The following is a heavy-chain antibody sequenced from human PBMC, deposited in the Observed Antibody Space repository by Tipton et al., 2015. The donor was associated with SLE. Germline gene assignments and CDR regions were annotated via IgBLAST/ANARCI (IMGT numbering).Heavy chain of an antibody. Sequence: LRLSCAASGFTVSSNYMSWVRQAPGKGLEWIGEINHSGSTNYNPSLKSRVTISVDTSKNQFSLKLSSVTAADTAVYYCARAGAAAALDYWGQGTLVTVSS. CDR2: INHSGST. CDR1: GFTVSSNY. V-gene: IGHV4-34*01. D-gene: IGHD6-13*01. CDR3: ARAGAAAALDY. J-gene: IGHJ4*02.